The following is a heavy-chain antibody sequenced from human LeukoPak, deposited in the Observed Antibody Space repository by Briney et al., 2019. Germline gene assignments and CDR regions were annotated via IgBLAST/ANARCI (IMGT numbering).Heavy chain of an antibody. D-gene: IGHD4-17*01. CDR2: ISSGSSSK. J-gene: IGHJ4*02. V-gene: IGHV3-48*03. CDR1: GFTFSSYE. Sequence: GGSLRLSCAASGFTFSSYEMNWVRQAPGKGLEWVSYISSGSSSKYYADSVQGRFTISRDNAENSLYLQMNSLRAEDTAVYYCARVIGSYGDSAYWGQGTLVTVSS. CDR3: ARVIGSYGDSAY.